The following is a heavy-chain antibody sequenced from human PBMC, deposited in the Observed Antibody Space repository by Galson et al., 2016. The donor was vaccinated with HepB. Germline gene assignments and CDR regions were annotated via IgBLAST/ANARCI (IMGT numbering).Heavy chain of an antibody. CDR1: GFTFSSYA. V-gene: IGHV3-23*01. D-gene: IGHD4-17*01. CDR3: AKPQAAATVTTVVEY. Sequence: SLRLSCAASGFTFSSYAMSWVRPAPGKGPEWVSAIRHRGGYTYYADSVKGRFTISRDNSKNTLYLQMNGLRAEDTAVYYCAKPQAAATVTTVVEYWGQGTLVTVSP. CDR2: IRHRGGYT. J-gene: IGHJ4*02.